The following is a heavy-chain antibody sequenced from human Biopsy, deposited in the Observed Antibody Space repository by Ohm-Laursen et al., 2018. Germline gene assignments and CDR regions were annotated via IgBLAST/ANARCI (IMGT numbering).Heavy chain of an antibody. J-gene: IGHJ1*01. CDR3: ATKLTGYFHH. V-gene: IGHV1-69*06. D-gene: IGHD3-9*01. CDR1: GGTFSNYG. Sequence: SSVKVSCKAPGGTFSNYGVNWVRQAPGQGLEWLGGNIPILGTGDYAQKFQDRVTVAADTSTSTATMELLSLRSDDTAVYYCATKLTGYFHHWGQGTLVIVSS. CDR2: NIPILGTG.